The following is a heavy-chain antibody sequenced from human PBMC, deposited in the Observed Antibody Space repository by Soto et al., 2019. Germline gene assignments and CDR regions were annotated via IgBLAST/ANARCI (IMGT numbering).Heavy chain of an antibody. J-gene: IGHJ5*02. Sequence: SQTLSLTCAISGDSVSSNSAAWNWIRQSPSRGLKWLGRTYYRSKWYNDYAVSVKSRITINPDTSKNQFSLQLNSVTPEDTAVYYCARGRAARIAARQGWFDPWGQGTLVTVSS. V-gene: IGHV6-1*01. CDR3: ARGRAARIAARQGWFDP. CDR2: TYYRSKWYN. CDR1: GDSVSSNSAA. D-gene: IGHD6-6*01.